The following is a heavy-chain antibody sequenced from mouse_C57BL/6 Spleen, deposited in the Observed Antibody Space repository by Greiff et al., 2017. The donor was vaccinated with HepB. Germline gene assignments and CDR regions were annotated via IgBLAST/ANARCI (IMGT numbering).Heavy chain of an antibody. J-gene: IGHJ1*03. V-gene: IGHV3-6*01. Sequence: EVQLQESGPGLVKPSQSLSLTCSVTGYSITSGYYWNWIRQFPGNKLEWMGYISYDGSNNYNPSLKNRISITRDTSKNQFFLKLNSVTTEDTATYYCASRWLLGYFDVWGTGTTVTVSS. CDR2: ISYDGSN. CDR1: GYSITSGYY. CDR3: ASRWLLGYFDV. D-gene: IGHD2-3*01.